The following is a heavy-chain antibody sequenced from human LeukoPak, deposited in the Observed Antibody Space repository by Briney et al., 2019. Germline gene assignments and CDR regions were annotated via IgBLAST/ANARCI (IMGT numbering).Heavy chain of an antibody. CDR1: GFTFSSYE. Sequence: GGSLRLSYAASGFTFSSYEMNWVRQAPGKGLEWVSYISSSGSTIYYADSVKGRFTISRDNAKNSLYLQMNSLRAEDTAVYYCARDLGMVDYWGQGTLVTVSS. V-gene: IGHV3-48*03. J-gene: IGHJ4*02. D-gene: IGHD1-14*01. CDR2: ISSSGSTI. CDR3: ARDLGMVDY.